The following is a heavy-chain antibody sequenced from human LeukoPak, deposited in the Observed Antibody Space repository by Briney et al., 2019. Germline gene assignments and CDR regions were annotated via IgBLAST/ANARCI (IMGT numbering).Heavy chain of an antibody. Sequence: GGSLRLSCAASGFTFSSHSMSWVRQAPGKGLEWVSYISSSSSTIYYADSVKGRFTISRDNARNSLYLQMNSLRAEDTAVYYCARGAYYYEDWGQGTLVTVSP. CDR2: ISSSSSTI. D-gene: IGHD3-22*01. V-gene: IGHV3-48*01. CDR3: ARGAYYYED. J-gene: IGHJ4*02. CDR1: GFTFSSHS.